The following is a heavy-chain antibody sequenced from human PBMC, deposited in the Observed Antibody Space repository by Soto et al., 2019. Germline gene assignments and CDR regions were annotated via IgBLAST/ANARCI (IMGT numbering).Heavy chain of an antibody. CDR2: ISSRSTFI. CDR1: GFTLTNEN. CDR3: ARDPPLSMIVVVGVDDF. D-gene: IGHD3-22*01. J-gene: IGHJ4*02. Sequence: LRLSCTVLGFTLTNENMNWVRQAPGKGLEWVSSISSRSTFINYAGSVKGRFTISRDNDKGLVYLQMNSLRAEDTAVYYCARDPPLSMIVVVGVDDFWGQGTLVTVSS. V-gene: IGHV3-21*06.